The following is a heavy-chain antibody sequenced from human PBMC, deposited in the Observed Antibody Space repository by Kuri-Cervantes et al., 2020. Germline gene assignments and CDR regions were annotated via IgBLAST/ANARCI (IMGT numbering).Heavy chain of an antibody. CDR1: GGSISSGSYY. Sequence: SETLSLTCTVSGGSISSGSYYWSWIRQPAGKGLEWIGRIYTSGSTYYNPSLKSRVTISVDTSKNQFSLKLSSVTAADTAVYYCASQSGYYDILTGWVYYGMDVWGQGTTVTVSS. J-gene: IGHJ6*02. CDR2: IYTSGST. D-gene: IGHD3-9*01. CDR3: ASQSGYYDILTGWVYYGMDV. V-gene: IGHV4-61*02.